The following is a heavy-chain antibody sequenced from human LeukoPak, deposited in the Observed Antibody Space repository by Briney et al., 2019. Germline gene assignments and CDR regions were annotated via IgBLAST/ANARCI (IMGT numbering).Heavy chain of an antibody. J-gene: IGHJ4*02. D-gene: IGHD2-21*02. V-gene: IGHV1-46*01. Sequence: ASVKVSCKASGYIFTDYYMHWVRQAPGQGLEWMGIINPSGGSTSYAQKFQGRVTMTRDTSTSTVYMELSSLRSEDTAVYYCARDFSMPRGAYCGGDCYHEPQHFDYWGQGTLVTVSS. CDR1: GYIFTDYY. CDR2: INPSGGST. CDR3: ARDFSMPRGAYCGGDCYHEPQHFDY.